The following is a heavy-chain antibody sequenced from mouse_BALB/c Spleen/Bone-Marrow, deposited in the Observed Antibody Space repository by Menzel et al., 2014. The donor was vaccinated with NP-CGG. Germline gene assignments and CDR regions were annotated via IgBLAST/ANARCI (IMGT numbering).Heavy chain of an antibody. V-gene: IGHV5-9-3*01. Sequence: EVQRVESGGGLVKPGGSLKLSCAASGFTFSSYAMSWVRRTPEKRLEWVATISSGGSYTYYPDSVKGRYTISRDNAKNTLYLQMSSLRSEDTAMYYCARYREVRPFAYWGQGTLVTVSA. CDR2: ISSGGSYT. J-gene: IGHJ3*01. CDR1: GFTFSSYA. D-gene: IGHD2-14*01. CDR3: ARYREVRPFAY.